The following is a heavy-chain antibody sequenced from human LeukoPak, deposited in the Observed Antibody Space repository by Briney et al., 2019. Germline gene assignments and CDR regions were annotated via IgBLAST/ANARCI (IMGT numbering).Heavy chain of an antibody. CDR1: GFTFSSYS. V-gene: IGHV3-21*01. J-gene: IGHJ4*02. D-gene: IGHD2-21*02. CDR2: ISSSSSYI. CDR3: ARGAHIVVVTPGPR. Sequence: GGSLRLSCAASGFTFSSYSMNWVRQVLGKGLEWVSSISSSSSYIYYADSVKGRFTISRDNAKNSLYLQMNSLRAEDTAVYYCARGAHIVVVTPGPRWGQGTLVTVSS.